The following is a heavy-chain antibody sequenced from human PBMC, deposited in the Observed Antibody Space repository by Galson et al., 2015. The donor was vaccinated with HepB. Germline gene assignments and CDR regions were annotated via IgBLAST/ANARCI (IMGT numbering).Heavy chain of an antibody. V-gene: IGHV3-7*01. CDR3: ARDRRTYYYYYMDV. Sequence: SLRLSCAASGFTFSSYWMSWVRQAPGKGLEWVANIKQDGSEKYYVDSVKGRFTISRDNAKNSLYLQMNSLRAEDTAVYYCARDRRTYYYYYMDVWGKGTTVTVSS. J-gene: IGHJ6*03. D-gene: IGHD1-14*01. CDR2: IKQDGSEK. CDR1: GFTFSSYW.